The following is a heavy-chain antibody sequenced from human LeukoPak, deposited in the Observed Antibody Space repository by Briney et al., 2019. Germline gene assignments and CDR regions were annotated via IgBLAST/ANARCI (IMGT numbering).Heavy chain of an antibody. CDR1: GYTFTGYY. D-gene: IGHD5-18*01. CDR2: INPNSGGT. Sequence: ASVKVSCKASGYTFTGYYMHWVRQAPGQRLEWMGWINPNSGGTNYAQKFQGRVTMTRDTSISTAYMELSRLRSDDTAVYYCARARARSAMVVPFDYWGQGTLVTVSS. CDR3: ARARARSAMVVPFDY. J-gene: IGHJ4*02. V-gene: IGHV1-2*02.